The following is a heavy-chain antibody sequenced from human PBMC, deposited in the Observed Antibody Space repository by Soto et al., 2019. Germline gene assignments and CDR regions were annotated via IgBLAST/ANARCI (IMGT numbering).Heavy chain of an antibody. CDR1: GFSLSTSGVG. J-gene: IGHJ4*02. CDR3: AHRGDGYKYSYYFDY. V-gene: IGHV2-5*01. Sequence: QITLKESGPTLVKPTQTLTLTCTFSGFSLSTSGVGVGWIRQPPGKALEWLALIYWNDDKRYSPSLKSRLTITKDTSKNQVVLTMTNMDPVDTATYYRAHRGDGYKYSYYFDYWGQGTLVTVSS. D-gene: IGHD5-12*01. CDR2: IYWNDDK.